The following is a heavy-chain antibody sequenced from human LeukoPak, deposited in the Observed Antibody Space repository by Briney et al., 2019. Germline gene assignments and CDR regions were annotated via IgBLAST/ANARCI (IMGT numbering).Heavy chain of an antibody. Sequence: GRSLRLSCAASGFTFSSYAMHWVRQAPGKGLEWGAVISYDGSNKYYADSVKGRFTISRDNSKNTPYPQMNSLRAEDTAVYYCARDHYDSSGYYVGYYYGMDVWGQGTTVTVSS. CDR2: ISYDGSNK. D-gene: IGHD3-22*01. CDR1: GFTFSSYA. J-gene: IGHJ6*02. V-gene: IGHV3-30*04. CDR3: ARDHYDSSGYYVGYYYGMDV.